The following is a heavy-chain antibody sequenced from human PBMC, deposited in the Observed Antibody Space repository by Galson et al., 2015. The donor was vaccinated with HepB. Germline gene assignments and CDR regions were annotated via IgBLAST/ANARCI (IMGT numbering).Heavy chain of an antibody. J-gene: IGHJ3*02. V-gene: IGHV1-3*01. CDR1: GYTFNIYA. D-gene: IGHD6-19*01. CDR2: INAGNGDT. CDR3: ARVGYSSGWYDLDAFDI. Sequence: SVKVSCKASGYTFNIYAMHWVRQAPGQRLEWMGWINAGNGDTKYSQKFQGRVTITRDTSASTIYMELSSLRSEDTAVYYCARVGYSSGWYDLDAFDIWGQGTMVTVSS.